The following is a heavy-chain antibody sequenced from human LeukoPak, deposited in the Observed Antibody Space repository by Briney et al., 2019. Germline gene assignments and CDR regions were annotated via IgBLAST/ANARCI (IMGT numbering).Heavy chain of an antibody. V-gene: IGHV1-2*02. J-gene: IGHJ6*02. D-gene: IGHD2-21*02. CDR1: GYTFTGYY. CDR3: ARDGDPVTAYGMDV. Sequence: ASAKVSCKASGYTFTGYYMHWVRQAPGQGLEWMGWINPNSGGTNYAQKFQGRVTMTRDTSISTAYMELSRLRSDDTAVYYCARDGDPVTAYGMDVWGQGTTVTVSS. CDR2: INPNSGGT.